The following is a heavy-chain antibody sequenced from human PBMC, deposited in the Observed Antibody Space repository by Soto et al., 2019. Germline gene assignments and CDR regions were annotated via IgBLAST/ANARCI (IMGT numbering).Heavy chain of an antibody. J-gene: IGHJ1*01. D-gene: IGHD3-22*01. CDR2: IYWNDCK. V-gene: IGHV2-5*01. CDR3: AHNYYDSSGFFGAEYFQH. Sequence: QITLKASGPTLVKPTQTLTLTCTFSGFSLSTSGVGVGWIRQPPGKALEGLALIYWNDCKRYSPSLKSSLTITKDTSKNQMILTMTNMDPVDTATDYCAHNYYDSSGFFGAEYFQHWCQGTLITVSS. CDR1: GFSLSTSGVG.